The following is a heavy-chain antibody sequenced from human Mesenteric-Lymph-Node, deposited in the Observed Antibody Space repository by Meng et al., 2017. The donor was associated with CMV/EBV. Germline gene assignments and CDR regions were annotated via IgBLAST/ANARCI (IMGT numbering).Heavy chain of an antibody. CDR3: TTDLISEYYYDSSGYSHNDY. D-gene: IGHD3-22*01. CDR2: IKSKTDGGTT. Sequence: GGSLRLSCAASGFTFSNAWMSWVRQAPGKGLEWVGCIKSKTDGGTTDYAAPVKGRFTISRDDSKNTLYLQMNSLKTEDTAVYYCTTDLISEYYYDSSGYSHNDYWGQGTLVTVSS. J-gene: IGHJ4*02. CDR1: GFTFSNAW. V-gene: IGHV3-15*01.